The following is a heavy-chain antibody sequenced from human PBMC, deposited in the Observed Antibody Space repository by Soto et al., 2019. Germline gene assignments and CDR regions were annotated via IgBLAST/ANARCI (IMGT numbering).Heavy chain of an antibody. V-gene: IGHV4-39*07. CDR3: ARGVAGRALDYYYYYMDV. J-gene: IGHJ6*03. CDR2: ISSSGKT. Sequence: PSETLSLTCTVSGGSFSSNTDYWGWIRQPPGKGLECIGSISSSGKTYYNPSLKSRVTISVDTSKNQFSLKLSSVTAADTAVYYCARGVAGRALDYYYYYMDVWGKGTTVTVS. D-gene: IGHD6-19*01. CDR1: GGSFSSNTDY.